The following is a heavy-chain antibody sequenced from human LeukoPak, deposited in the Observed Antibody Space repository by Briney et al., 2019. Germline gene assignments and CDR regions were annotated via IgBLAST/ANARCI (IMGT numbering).Heavy chain of an antibody. CDR3: ARDLGATRFNAFDI. D-gene: IGHD1-26*01. J-gene: IGHJ3*02. CDR2: IYYSGST. Sequence: PSETLSLTCTVSGGSISSYYWSWIRQPPGKGLEWIGYIYYSGSTNYNPSLKSRVTISVDTSKNPFSLKLSSVTAADTVVYYCARDLGATRFNAFDIWGQGTMVTVSS. V-gene: IGHV4-59*12. CDR1: GGSISSYY.